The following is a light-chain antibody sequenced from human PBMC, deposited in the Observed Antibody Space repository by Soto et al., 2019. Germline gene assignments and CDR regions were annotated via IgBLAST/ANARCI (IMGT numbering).Light chain of an antibody. V-gene: IGLV1-44*01. J-gene: IGLJ1*01. Sequence: QSALTQPPSASGTPGQRVTISCSGSSSNIGSNTVNWYQQLPGTAPKLLIYSNNQRPSGVPDRFSGSKSGTSASLAISGLQSEDEADYYCSAWDDSLNGEVFGTGTKVNVL. CDR2: SNN. CDR1: SSNIGSNT. CDR3: SAWDDSLNGEV.